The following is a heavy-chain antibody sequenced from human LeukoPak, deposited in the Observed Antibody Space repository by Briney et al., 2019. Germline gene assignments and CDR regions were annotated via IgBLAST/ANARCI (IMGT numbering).Heavy chain of an antibody. CDR2: ISAYNGNT. V-gene: IGHV1-18*01. CDR1: VYTFTIYG. J-gene: IGHJ6*03. Sequence: AASVTVSPMPSVYTFTIYGISWVRQAPGQGLEWMGRISAYNGNTNYAQKLQGRVTITTDTTTSTAYMELRSLRSDDTAVYYCASRPYYYYYMDVWGKGTTVTVSS. CDR3: ASRPYYYYYMDV.